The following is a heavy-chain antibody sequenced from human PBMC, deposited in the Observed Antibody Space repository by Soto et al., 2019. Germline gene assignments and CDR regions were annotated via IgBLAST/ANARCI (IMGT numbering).Heavy chain of an antibody. CDR3: ASEIHCHAGSCYSLDY. V-gene: IGHV3-21*01. D-gene: IGHD2-15*01. CDR2: ISSSSVHI. J-gene: IGHJ4*02. Sequence: PGGSLRLSCAASGFTFSSYSMNWVRQAPGKGLEWVSSISSSSVHISYADSVEGRFTISRDNAKNSLYLQMNSLRADDSAVYYYASEIHCHAGSCYSLDYWGQGTLVTFSS. CDR1: GFTFSSYS.